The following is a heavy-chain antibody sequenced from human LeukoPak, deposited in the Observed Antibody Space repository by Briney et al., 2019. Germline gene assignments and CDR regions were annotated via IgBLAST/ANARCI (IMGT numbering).Heavy chain of an antibody. CDR2: IYYSGST. J-gene: IGHJ5*02. CDR1: GGSISSYY. D-gene: IGHD5-24*01. CDR3: VRSATGNWFDP. Sequence: SETLSLTCTVSGGSISSYYWSWIRQPPGKGLEWIGYIYYSGSTNYNPSLKSRVTITVDTNKNHFSLKLSYVTAADAAVYYCVRSATGNWFDPWGQGTLVTVSS. V-gene: IGHV4-59*01.